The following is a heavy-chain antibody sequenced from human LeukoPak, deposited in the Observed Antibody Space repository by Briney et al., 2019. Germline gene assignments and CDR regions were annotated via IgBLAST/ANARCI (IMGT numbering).Heavy chain of an antibody. CDR3: SRDSGDTGYDLYDF. Sequence: GGSLRLSCAISGISFSSCWMSWVRQAPGPGLELVANMKQYESEMYYVDSVKDRFTISRDDAYKTLYLQMKSLIVDDRTAFYLSRDSGDTGYDLYDFWGQETRDRVS. CDR1: GISFSSCW. J-gene: IGHJ4*02. D-gene: IGHD5-12*01. V-gene: IGHV3-7*01. CDR2: MKQYESEM.